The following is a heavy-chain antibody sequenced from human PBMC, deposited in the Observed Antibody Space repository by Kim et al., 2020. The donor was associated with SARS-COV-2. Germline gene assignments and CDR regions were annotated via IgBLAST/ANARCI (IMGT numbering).Heavy chain of an antibody. Sequence: GGSLRLSCAASGFTFSSYEMNWVRQAPGKGLEWVSYISSSGSTIYYADSVKGRFTISRDNAKNSLYLQMNSLRAEDTAVYYCARDGYSSGWYKDVDWFDPWGQGTLVTVSS. CDR3: ARDGYSSGWYKDVDWFDP. CDR1: GFTFSSYE. CDR2: ISSSGSTI. J-gene: IGHJ5*02. D-gene: IGHD6-19*01. V-gene: IGHV3-48*03.